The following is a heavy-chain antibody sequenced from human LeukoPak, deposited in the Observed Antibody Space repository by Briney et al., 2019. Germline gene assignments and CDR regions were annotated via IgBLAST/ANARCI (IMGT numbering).Heavy chain of an antibody. J-gene: IGHJ5*02. V-gene: IGHV1-69*04. Sequence: GASVKVSCKASGGTFSSYAISWVRQAPGQGLEWMGRIIPILGIANYAQKLQGRVTMTTDTSTSTAYMELRSLRSDDTAVYYCARGRGRGSSSVDWFDPWGQGTLVTVSS. CDR1: GGTFSSYA. CDR2: IIPILGIA. CDR3: ARGRGRGSSSVDWFDP. D-gene: IGHD6-6*01.